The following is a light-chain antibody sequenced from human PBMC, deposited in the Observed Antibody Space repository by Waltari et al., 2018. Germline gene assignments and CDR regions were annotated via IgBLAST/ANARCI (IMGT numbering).Light chain of an antibody. CDR1: QAIGTW. V-gene: IGKV1-5*03. CDR3: QQFDTYPWT. J-gene: IGKJ1*01. CDR2: KAS. Sequence: DIQLTQSPSTLSASVGDRVTITCRASQAIGTWLAWYQQQPGKAPKLLVYKASRLQSGVPSRFSGSGSGTEFTLTITSLQPEDFATFYCQQFDTYPWTFGQGTKVDIK.